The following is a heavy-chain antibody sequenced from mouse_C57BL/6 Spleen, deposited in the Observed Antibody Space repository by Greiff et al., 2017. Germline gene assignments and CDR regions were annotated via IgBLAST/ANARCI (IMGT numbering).Heavy chain of an antibody. CDR3: ARNWYYFDY. J-gene: IGHJ2*01. V-gene: IGHV5-4*01. D-gene: IGHD4-1*01. CDR1: GFTFSSYA. CDR2: ISDGGSYT. Sequence: EVQGVESGGGLVKPGGSLKLSCAASGFTFSSYAMSWVRQTPEKRLEWVATISDGGSYTYYPDNVKGRFTISRDNATNNLYLQMSHLKSEDTAMYYCARNWYYFDYWGQGTTLTVSS.